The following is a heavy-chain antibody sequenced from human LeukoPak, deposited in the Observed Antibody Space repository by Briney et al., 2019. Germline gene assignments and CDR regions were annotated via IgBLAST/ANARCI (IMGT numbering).Heavy chain of an antibody. CDR1: GFIFSSYA. Sequence: GGSLRLSCSASGFIFSSYAMYWVRQAPGEGLEYVSAISNNGGTTYYADSVKGRFTISRDNSKNTLYLQMSSLRPEDTAVYYCVRSSGSMDVWGQGTTVTVSS. J-gene: IGHJ6*02. CDR2: ISNNGGTT. V-gene: IGHV3-64D*06. D-gene: IGHD3-10*01. CDR3: VRSSGSMDV.